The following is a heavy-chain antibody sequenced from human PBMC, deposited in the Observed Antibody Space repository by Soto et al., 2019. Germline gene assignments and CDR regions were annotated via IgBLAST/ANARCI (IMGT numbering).Heavy chain of an antibody. CDR1: GGSISSGGYY. V-gene: IGHV4-31*03. D-gene: IGHD3-22*01. Sequence: PSETLSLTCTVSGGSISSGGYYWSWIRQHPGKGLEWIGYIYYSGSTYYNPSLKSRVTISVDTSKNQFSLKLSSVTAADTAVYYCAREGDKGYDSSGYYVGPGYGMDVWGQGTTVTVSS. CDR2: IYYSGST. J-gene: IGHJ6*02. CDR3: AREGDKGYDSSGYYVGPGYGMDV.